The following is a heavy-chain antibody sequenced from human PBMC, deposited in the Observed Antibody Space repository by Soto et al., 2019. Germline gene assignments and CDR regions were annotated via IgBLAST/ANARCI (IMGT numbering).Heavy chain of an antibody. V-gene: IGHV5-51*01. CDR1: GYSFTSYW. CDR3: ARVFIAVAGMRYNWFDP. D-gene: IGHD6-19*01. J-gene: IGHJ5*02. CDR2: IYPGDSDT. Sequence: GESLKISCKGSGYSFTSYWIGWVRQMPGKGPEWMGIIYPGDSDTRYSPSFQGQVTISADKSISTAYLQWSSLKASDTAMYYCARVFIAVAGMRYNWFDPWGQGTLVTVSS.